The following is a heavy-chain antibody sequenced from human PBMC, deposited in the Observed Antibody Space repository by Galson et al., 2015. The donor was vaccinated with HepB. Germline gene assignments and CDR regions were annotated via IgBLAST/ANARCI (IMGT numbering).Heavy chain of an antibody. CDR2: SNRNSGGT. CDR3: ARVPPNRGRRYCSDCSCSGFDP. D-gene: IGHD2-15*01. Sequence: PVMVSCTASGYTFTGYIMHWVRQAPGEGLEWMGWSNRNSGGTNYAQKFEGRATMTRGTSINTAYMKLSRLRSDDTAVYYCARVPPNRGRRYCSDCSCSGFDPWGQGTLVTVSS. V-gene: IGHV1-2*02. CDR1: GYTFTGYI. J-gene: IGHJ5*02.